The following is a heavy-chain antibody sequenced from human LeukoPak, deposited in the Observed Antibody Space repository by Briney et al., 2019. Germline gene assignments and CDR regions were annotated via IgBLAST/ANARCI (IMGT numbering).Heavy chain of an antibody. CDR2: INHSGST. CDR3: ARDFGLGTDYYYYYMDV. D-gene: IGHD3/OR15-3a*01. V-gene: IGHV4-34*01. Sequence: PSETLSLTCAVYGGSFSGYYWSWIRQPPGKGLEWIGEINHSGSTNYNPSLKSRVTISVDTSKNQFSLKLSSVTAADTAVYYCARDFGLGTDYYYYYMDVWGKGTTVTVSS. J-gene: IGHJ6*03. CDR1: GGSFSGYY.